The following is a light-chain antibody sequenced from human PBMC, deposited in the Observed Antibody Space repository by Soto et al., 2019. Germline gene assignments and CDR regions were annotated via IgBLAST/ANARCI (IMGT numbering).Light chain of an antibody. V-gene: IGKV1-5*01. CDR3: QQYNSYSPWT. Sequence: DIQMPPCPSTLSASVANRLTMPCXASQSISTWLAWYQQKSGRAPKLLIYDSSSLESGVPSRFSGSGSGTEFSLTISSLQPDDFATYHCQQYNSYSPWTFGQGTKV. J-gene: IGKJ1*01. CDR1: QSISTW. CDR2: DSS.